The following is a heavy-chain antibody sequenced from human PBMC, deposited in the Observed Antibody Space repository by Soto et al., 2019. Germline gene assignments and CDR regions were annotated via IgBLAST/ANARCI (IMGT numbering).Heavy chain of an antibody. D-gene: IGHD2-15*01. Sequence: LRLSCAASGFTFSSYGMSWVRQAPGKGLEWVSAITGTDGTTYYADSVKGRFTISRDNSKNTLYLLMSSLRAEDTAVYYCAQCTAVCCYSPIDPWCQGTQVSV. V-gene: IGHV3-23*01. J-gene: IGHJ5*02. CDR1: GFTFSSYG. CDR2: ITGTDGTT. CDR3: AQCTAVCCYSPIDP.